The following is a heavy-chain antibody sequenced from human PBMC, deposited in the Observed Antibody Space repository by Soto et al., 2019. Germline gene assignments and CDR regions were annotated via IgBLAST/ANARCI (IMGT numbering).Heavy chain of an antibody. Sequence: EVQLLESGGGLVQPGGSLRLSCAASGFTFSSYAMTWVRQAPGKGLEWVSVISGSGGRAYNADSVKGRFTISRDNSKNTRFLQMNSLRAEDTAVYYCAQDRDAYSTGWYYFDYWGQGTQVTVSS. CDR1: GFTFSSYA. J-gene: IGHJ4*02. CDR3: AQDRDAYSTGWYYFDY. V-gene: IGHV3-23*01. D-gene: IGHD6-19*01. CDR2: ISGSGGRA.